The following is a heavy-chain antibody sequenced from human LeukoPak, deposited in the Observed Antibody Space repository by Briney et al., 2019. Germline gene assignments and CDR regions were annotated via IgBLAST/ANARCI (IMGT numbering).Heavy chain of an antibody. CDR2: TYYRSKWYT. CDR1: GXSVSSNSAA. CDR3: ARDTTASTPAFDY. V-gene: IGHV6-1*01. J-gene: IGHJ4*02. D-gene: IGHD1-1*01. Sequence: SQTLSLTCAISGXSVSSNSAAWNWIRQSPSRGLEWLGRTYYRSKWYTDYAVSVKSRITINPDTSKNQFSLQLNSVAPEDTAVYYCARDTTASTPAFDYWGQGTLVTVSS.